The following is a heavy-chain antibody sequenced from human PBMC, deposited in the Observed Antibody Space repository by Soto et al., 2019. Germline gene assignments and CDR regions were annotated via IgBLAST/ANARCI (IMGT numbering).Heavy chain of an antibody. D-gene: IGHD3-22*01. Sequence: QMQLVQSGPEVKKPGTSVKVSCKASGFTFTSSAVQWVRQARGQRLEWIGWIVVGSGNTNYAQKFQERVTITRDMYTSTAYMELSSLRSEDTAVYYCAAHYYSDSSGYYDYWGQGTLVTVSS. CDR1: GFTFTSSA. J-gene: IGHJ4*02. V-gene: IGHV1-58*01. CDR2: IVVGSGNT. CDR3: AAHYYSDSSGYYDY.